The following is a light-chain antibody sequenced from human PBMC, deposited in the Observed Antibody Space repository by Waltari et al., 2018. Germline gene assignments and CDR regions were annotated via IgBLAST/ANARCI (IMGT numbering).Light chain of an antibody. CDR3: AGWDDNGNGRVI. V-gene: IGLV1-44*01. Sequence: QSQLTQPPSASGTPGQTVSISCSGGDSNIGRNTVNWYQQFPGTAPKLRIYGRGQRPSGVPDRFSGSKSGTSASLVISGLLSEDEATYYCAGWDDNGNGRVIFGGGTKLTVL. J-gene: IGLJ2*01. CDR1: DSNIGRNT. CDR2: GRG.